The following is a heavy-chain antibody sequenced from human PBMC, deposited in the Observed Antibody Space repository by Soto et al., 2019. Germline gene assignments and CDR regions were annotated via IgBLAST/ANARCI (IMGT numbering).Heavy chain of an antibody. V-gene: IGHV1-69*17. Sequence: QVQLVQSGAEVKRPGSSVKVSCESSGDTFNSYVISWVRQAPGQGLEWMGGIIPIIGVTNYAQKFQGRDTMSARSSTGTAYVVWTNPGFEDPALCYCARGSRGATEGDHWGQGNLVTVSP. CDR1: GDTFNSYV. D-gene: IGHD3-10*01. CDR3: ARGSRGATEGDH. J-gene: IGHJ4*02. CDR2: IIPIIGVT.